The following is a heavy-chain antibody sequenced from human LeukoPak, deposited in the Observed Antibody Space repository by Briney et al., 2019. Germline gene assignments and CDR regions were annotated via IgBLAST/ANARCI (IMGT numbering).Heavy chain of an antibody. V-gene: IGHV4-34*01. CDR3: AALGYCSSTSCSIGAFDI. J-gene: IGHJ3*02. D-gene: IGHD2-2*01. CDR2: INHSGST. CDR1: GGSFSGYY. Sequence: SETLSLTCAVYGGSFSGYYWSWIRQPPGKGLEWIGEINHSGSTNYNPSLKSRVTISVDTSKNQFSLKLSSVTAADTAVYYCAALGYCSSTSCSIGAFDIWSQGTMVTVSS.